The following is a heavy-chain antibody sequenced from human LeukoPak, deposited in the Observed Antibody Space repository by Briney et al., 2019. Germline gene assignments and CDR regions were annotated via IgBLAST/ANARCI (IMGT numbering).Heavy chain of an antibody. CDR3: ARHVGYGGGLAY. CDR1: GGSISSYY. Sequence: PSETLSLTCTVSGGSISSYYWSWIRQPPGKGPEWIGYIYYSGSTNYNPSLKSRVTISVDTSKNQFSLKLSSVTAADTAVYYCARHVGYGGGLAYWGQGTLVTVSS. CDR2: IYYSGST. J-gene: IGHJ4*02. D-gene: IGHD2-15*01. V-gene: IGHV4-59*08.